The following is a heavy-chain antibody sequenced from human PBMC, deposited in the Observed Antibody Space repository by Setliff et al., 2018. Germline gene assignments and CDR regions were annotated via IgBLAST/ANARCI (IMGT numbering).Heavy chain of an antibody. CDR2: FHTGGST. Sequence: PSETLSLTCSVSGVSTRSYWWTWIRQPAGKGLEWIGHFHTGGSTNYNRSPRSRVSISVDTSKNQFSLKLSSVTAADTATYYCARAGPTVTFFRVLVISWWDPWGQG. V-gene: IGHV4-4*07. CDR1: GVSTRSYW. J-gene: IGHJ5*02. CDR3: ARAGPTVTFFRVLVISWWDP. D-gene: IGHD3-3*01.